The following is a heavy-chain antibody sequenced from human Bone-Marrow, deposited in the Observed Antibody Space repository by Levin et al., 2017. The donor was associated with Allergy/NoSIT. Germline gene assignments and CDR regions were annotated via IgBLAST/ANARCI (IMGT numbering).Heavy chain of an antibody. CDR3: ARGRAAIKY. CDR1: GDSINNYY. CDR2: IYYSGST. Sequence: PSETLSLTCTVSGDSINNYYWSWIRQPPGKGLEWIGYIYYSGSTNYNPSLKSRVTISVDTSKNQFSLKLSSVTAADTAVYYCARGRAAIKYWGQGTLVSVSS. J-gene: IGHJ4*02. D-gene: IGHD2-2*02. V-gene: IGHV4-59*01.